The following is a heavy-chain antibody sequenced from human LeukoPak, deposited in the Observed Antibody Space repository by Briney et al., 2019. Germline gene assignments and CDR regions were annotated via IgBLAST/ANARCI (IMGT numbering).Heavy chain of an antibody. Sequence: GASVKVPCKASGYTFTGYYMHWVRQAPGQGLEWMGWINPNSGGTNYAQKFQGRVTMTRDTSISTAYMELSRLRSDDTAVYYYARGLSITIFGAGGYWGQGTLVTVSS. J-gene: IGHJ4*02. CDR3: ARGLSITIFGAGGY. D-gene: IGHD3-3*01. V-gene: IGHV1-2*02. CDR1: GYTFTGYY. CDR2: INPNSGGT.